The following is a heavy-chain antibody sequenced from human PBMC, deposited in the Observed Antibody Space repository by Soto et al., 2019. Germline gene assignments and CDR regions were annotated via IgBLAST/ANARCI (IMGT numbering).Heavy chain of an antibody. Sequence: EVQLVESGGGLVQPGGSLKLSCAASGFTFSDSTIHWVRQTPGKGLEWVGRIRSKANNYATTYAASVTGRFTISRDDSKNTAYLQMNSLKTADTAVYYCGRPRLVWYWFDPWGQGTLVTVSS. J-gene: IGHJ5*02. CDR1: GFTFSDST. CDR2: IRSKANNYAT. V-gene: IGHV3-73*02. D-gene: IGHD3-3*01. CDR3: GRPRLVWYWFDP.